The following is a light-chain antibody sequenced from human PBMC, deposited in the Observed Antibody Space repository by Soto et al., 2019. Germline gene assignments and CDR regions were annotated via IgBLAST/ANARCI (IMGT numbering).Light chain of an antibody. CDR3: SSYTSSSTLGGV. J-gene: IGLJ1*01. CDR2: DVS. V-gene: IGLV2-14*01. Sequence: QSALTQPASVSGSPGQSITISCTGTSSDVGGYNYVSWYQQHPGKAPKLMIYDVSNRPSGVSNRFSGSKSGNTASLTISGLQAEDEADYYSSSYTSSSTLGGVFGTGTKLTVL. CDR1: SSDVGGYNY.